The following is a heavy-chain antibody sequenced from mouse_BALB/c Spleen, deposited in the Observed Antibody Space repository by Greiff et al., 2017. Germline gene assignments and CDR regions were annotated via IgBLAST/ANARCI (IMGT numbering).Heavy chain of an antibody. CDR2: ISDGGSYT. V-gene: IGHV5-4*02. CDR3: ARGYGSTYGGFAY. J-gene: IGHJ3*01. D-gene: IGHD1-1*01. Sequence: EVQGVESGGGLVKPGGSLKLSCAASGFTFSDYYMYWVRQTPEKRLEWVATISDGGSYTYYPDSVKGRFTISRDNAKNNLYLQMSSLKSEDTAMYYCARGYGSTYGGFAYWGQGTLVTVSA. CDR1: GFTFSDYY.